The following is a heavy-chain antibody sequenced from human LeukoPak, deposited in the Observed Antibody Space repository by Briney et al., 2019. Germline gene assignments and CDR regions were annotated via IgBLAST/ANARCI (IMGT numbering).Heavy chain of an antibody. J-gene: IGHJ4*02. Sequence: GGSLRLSCAASGFTFSSYEMNWVRQAPGKGLEWVSYISSSGGTIYYADSVKGRFTISRDNAKNSLYLQMNSLRAEDTAVYYCARDLEYTTSSGDYWGQGTLVIVSS. CDR1: GFTFSSYE. CDR3: ARDLEYTTSSGDY. CDR2: ISSSGGTI. D-gene: IGHD6-6*01. V-gene: IGHV3-48*03.